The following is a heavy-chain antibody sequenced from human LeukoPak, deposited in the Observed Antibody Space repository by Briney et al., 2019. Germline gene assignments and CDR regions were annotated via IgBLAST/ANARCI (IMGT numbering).Heavy chain of an antibody. D-gene: IGHD3-22*01. CDR2: IYPGDSDT. CDR1: GSRFTSYW. V-gene: IGHV5-51*01. J-gene: IGHJ3*02. CDR3: ARRKYDSSGYTAFDI. Sequence: GESLKISCKGSGSRFTSYWIGWVRQMPGKGLEWMGIIYPGDSDTRYSPSFQGQVTISADKSISTAYLQWSSLKASDTAMYYCARRKYDSSGYTAFDIWGQGTMVAVSS.